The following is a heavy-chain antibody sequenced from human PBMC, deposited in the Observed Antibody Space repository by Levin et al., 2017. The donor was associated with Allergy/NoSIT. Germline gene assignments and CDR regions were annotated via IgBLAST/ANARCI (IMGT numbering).Heavy chain of an antibody. CDR3: AADSNGIVGATDY. D-gene: IGHD1-26*01. V-gene: IGHV1-58*01. CDR2: IVVGSGNT. J-gene: IGHJ4*02. CDR1: GFTFTSSA. Sequence: GASVKVSCKASGFTFTSSAVQWVRQARGQRLEWIGWIVVGSGNTNYAQKFQERVTITRDMSTSTAYMELSSLRSEDTAVYYCAADSNGIVGATDYWGQGTLVTVSS.